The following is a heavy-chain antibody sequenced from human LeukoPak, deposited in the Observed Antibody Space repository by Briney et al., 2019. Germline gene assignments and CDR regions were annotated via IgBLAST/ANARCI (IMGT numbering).Heavy chain of an antibody. V-gene: IGHV3-7*01. Sequence: GGSLRLSCAASGFTFSSYWMSWVRQAPGKGLEWVAKIKQDGSEKYYVDSVKGRFTISRDNAKNSLSLQMNSLRAEDTAVYYCARDQGYCTSASCRGDAFDVWGQGSMVSVSS. CDR3: ARDQGYCTSASCRGDAFDV. J-gene: IGHJ3*01. CDR1: GFTFSSYW. CDR2: IKQDGSEK. D-gene: IGHD2-2*01.